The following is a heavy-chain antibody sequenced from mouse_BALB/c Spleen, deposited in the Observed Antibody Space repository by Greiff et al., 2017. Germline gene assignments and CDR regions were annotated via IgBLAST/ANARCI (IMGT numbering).Heavy chain of an antibody. J-gene: IGHJ4*01. V-gene: IGHV14-3*02. CDR3: ARAGYYLYYYAMDY. D-gene: IGHD2-3*01. Sequence: EVQLQQSGAELVKPGASVKLSCTASGFNIKDTYMHWVKQRPEQGLEWIGRIDPANGNTKYDPKFQGKATITADTSSNTAYLQLSSLTSEDTAVYYCARAGYYLYYYAMDYWGQGTSVTVSS. CDR2: IDPANGNT. CDR1: GFNIKDTY.